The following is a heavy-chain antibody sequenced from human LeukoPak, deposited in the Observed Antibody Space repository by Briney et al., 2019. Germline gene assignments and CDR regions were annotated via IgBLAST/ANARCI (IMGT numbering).Heavy chain of an antibody. D-gene: IGHD3-22*01. Sequence: GGSLRLSCAASGFTFSNAWMSWVRQAPGKWLEGAGRIKSKTDGGTTDYAAPVKGRFTISRDDSKNTLYLQMNSLKTEDTAVYYCTTADDSSGGLVHGFDYWGQGTLVTVSS. CDR2: IKSKTDGGTT. V-gene: IGHV3-15*01. CDR3: TTADDSSGGLVHGFDY. CDR1: GFTFSNAW. J-gene: IGHJ4*02.